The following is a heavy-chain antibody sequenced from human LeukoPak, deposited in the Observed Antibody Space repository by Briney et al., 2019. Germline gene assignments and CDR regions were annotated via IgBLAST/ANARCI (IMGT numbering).Heavy chain of an antibody. V-gene: IGHV3-30*02. D-gene: IGHD2-2*02. J-gene: IGHJ4*02. CDR1: GFTFSGSA. CDR2: IRYDGSNK. Sequence: GGSLRLSCAASGFTFSGSAMHWVRRAPGKGLEWVAFIRYDGSNKYYADSVKGRFTISRDNSKNTLYLQMNSLRAEATAVYYCAKEPTEYLLLYWPPDYWGQGTLVTVSS. CDR3: AKEPTEYLLLYWPPDY.